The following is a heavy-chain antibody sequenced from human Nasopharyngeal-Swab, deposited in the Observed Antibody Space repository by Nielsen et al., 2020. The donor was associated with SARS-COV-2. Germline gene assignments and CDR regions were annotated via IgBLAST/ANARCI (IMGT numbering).Heavy chain of an antibody. Sequence: GESLKISCAASGFTFSSYAMSWVRQAPGKGLEWVSAISGGSTYYADSVKGRFTISRDNSKNTLYLQMNSLRAEDTAVYYCAKVLGATTSFDYWGQGTLVTVSS. CDR2: ISGGST. V-gene: IGHV3-23*01. J-gene: IGHJ4*02. CDR3: AKVLGATTSFDY. D-gene: IGHD1-26*01. CDR1: GFTFSSYA.